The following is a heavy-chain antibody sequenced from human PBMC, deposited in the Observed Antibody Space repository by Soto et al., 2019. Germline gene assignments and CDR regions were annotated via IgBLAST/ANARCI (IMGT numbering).Heavy chain of an antibody. Sequence: QVQLVESGGGVVQPGRSLRLSCAASGFTFSSYGMHWVRQAPGKGLEWVAVISYDGSNKYYADSVKGRFTISRDNSNNTLYLQMNSLRAEDTAVYYCAKDLLRPGRAYGMDVWGQGTTVTVSS. J-gene: IGHJ6*02. V-gene: IGHV3-30*18. CDR1: GFTFSSYG. CDR2: ISYDGSNK. CDR3: AKDLLRPGRAYGMDV.